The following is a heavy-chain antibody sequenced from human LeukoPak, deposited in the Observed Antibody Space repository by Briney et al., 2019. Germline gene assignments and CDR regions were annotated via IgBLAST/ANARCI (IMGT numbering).Heavy chain of an antibody. J-gene: IGHJ6*02. V-gene: IGHV3-23*01. D-gene: IGHD6-19*01. CDR3: AKGKDSSGWYYYGMDV. CDR2: ISGSGGST. Sequence: PGGSLRLSCAASGFTFSSYAMSWVRQAPGKGLEWVSAISGSGGSTYYADSVKGRFTISRDNSKNTLYLQMNSLRAEDTAVYYCAKGKDSSGWYYYGMDVWGHGTTVTVSS. CDR1: GFTFSSYA.